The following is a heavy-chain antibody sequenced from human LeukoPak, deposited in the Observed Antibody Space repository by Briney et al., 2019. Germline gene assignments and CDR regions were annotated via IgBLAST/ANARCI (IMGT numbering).Heavy chain of an antibody. CDR1: GFTFSTYE. J-gene: IGHJ4*02. D-gene: IGHD1-26*01. CDR2: ISSSDSTI. CDR3: AREIVGAPKRPGCFDY. Sequence: GGSLRLSCAASGFTFSTYEMNWVRQAPGKGLEWVSYISSSDSTIYYTNSVKGRFTISRDNAKNSLFLQMNSLRAEDTAVYYCAREIVGAPKRPGCFDYWGQGTLVTVSS. V-gene: IGHV3-48*03.